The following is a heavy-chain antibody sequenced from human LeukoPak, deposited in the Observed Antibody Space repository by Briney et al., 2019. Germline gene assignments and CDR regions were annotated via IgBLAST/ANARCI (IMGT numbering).Heavy chain of an antibody. D-gene: IGHD6-13*01. CDR3: TTERYSSSWYVWFDP. CDR2: ISGSGGST. Sequence: PGGSLRLSCAASGFTFSSYAMSWVRQAPGKGLEWVSAISGSGGSTYYADSVKGRFTISRDNSKNTLYLQMNSLRAEDTAVYYCTTERYSSSWYVWFDPWGQGTLVTVSS. J-gene: IGHJ5*02. CDR1: GFTFSSYA. V-gene: IGHV3-23*01.